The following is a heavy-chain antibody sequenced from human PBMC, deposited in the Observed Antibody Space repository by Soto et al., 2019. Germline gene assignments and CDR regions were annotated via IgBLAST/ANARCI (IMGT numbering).Heavy chain of an antibody. V-gene: IGHV1-18*04. J-gene: IGHJ6*02. CDR1: GYTFTSYG. D-gene: IGHD6-13*01. Sequence: GASVNVSCKASGYTFTSYGISWVRQAPGQGLEWMGWISAYNGNTNYAQKLQGRVTMTTDTSTSTAYMELRSLRSDDTAVYYCAIATIAAAGTNYYYYYGMDVWGQGTTVTVSS. CDR2: ISAYNGNT. CDR3: AIATIAAAGTNYYYYYGMDV.